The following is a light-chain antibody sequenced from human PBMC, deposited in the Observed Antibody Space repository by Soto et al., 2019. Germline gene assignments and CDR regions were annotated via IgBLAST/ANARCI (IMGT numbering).Light chain of an antibody. V-gene: IGKV3-15*01. CDR1: QSVSSN. J-gene: IGKJ2*01. Sequence: SPGTLALSPGERATLSSRASQSVSSNLAWYQQKPGQAPRLLIYGASTRATGIPARFSGSGSGTEFTLTISSLQFFYCSGDHRDLHT. CDR3: DLHT. CDR2: GAS.